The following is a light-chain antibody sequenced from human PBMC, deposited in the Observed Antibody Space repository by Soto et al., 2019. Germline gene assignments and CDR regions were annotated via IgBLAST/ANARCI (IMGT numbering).Light chain of an antibody. CDR3: QQYNSYPIT. J-gene: IGKJ5*01. CDR2: DAS. Sequence: ESQVTQARCTLSASVGDRVTITCRASQSISSWLAWYQQKPGKAPKLLIYDASSLESGVPSRFSGSGSGTEFTLTISSLQPDDFATYYCQQYNSYPITFGQGTRLEI. CDR1: QSISSW. V-gene: IGKV1-5*01.